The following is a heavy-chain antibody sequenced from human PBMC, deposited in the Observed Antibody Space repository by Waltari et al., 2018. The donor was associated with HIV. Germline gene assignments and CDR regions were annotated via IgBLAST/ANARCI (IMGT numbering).Heavy chain of an antibody. J-gene: IGHJ4*02. CDR1: GFTFSGSA. Sequence: EVQLLESGGGLVQPGGSLRLSCAASGFTFSGSAMSWVRQAPGKGLEWVSVISGSGGSTYYADFVKGRFTISRDNSKNTLYLQMNSLRAEDTAVYYCAKEGIAGRPSVPDYWGQGTLVTVSS. D-gene: IGHD6-6*01. CDR2: ISGSGGST. CDR3: AKEGIAGRPSVPDY. V-gene: IGHV3-23*01.